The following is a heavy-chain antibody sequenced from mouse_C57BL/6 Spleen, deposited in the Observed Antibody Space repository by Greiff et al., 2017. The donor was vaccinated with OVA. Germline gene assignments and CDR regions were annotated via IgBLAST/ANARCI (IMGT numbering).Heavy chain of an antibody. CDR2: INPYNGGT. CDR3: ARSRYYGSSPYWYFDV. D-gene: IGHD1-1*01. J-gene: IGHJ1*03. Sequence: VQLQQSGPVLVKPGASVKMSCKASGYTFTDYYMNWVKQSHGKSLEWIGVINPYNGGTSYNQKFKGKATLTVDKSSSTAYMELNSLTSEDSAVYYCARSRYYGSSPYWYFDVWGTGTTVTVSS. CDR1: GYTFTDYY. V-gene: IGHV1-19*01.